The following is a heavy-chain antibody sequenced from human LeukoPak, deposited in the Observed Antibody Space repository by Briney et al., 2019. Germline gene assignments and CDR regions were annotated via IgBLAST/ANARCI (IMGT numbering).Heavy chain of an antibody. CDR3: ARGGSLDIVVVPAAMPAATMYCGGDCFDY. J-gene: IGHJ4*02. V-gene: IGHV4-4*07. D-gene: IGHD2-2*03. CDR2: IYTSGST. Sequence: SETLSLTCTVSGGSISSYYWSWIRQPAGKGLEWIGRIYTSGSTNYNPSLKSRVTMSVDNSKNQFCLKLSSVTAADTAVYYCARGGSLDIVVVPAAMPAATMYCGGDCFDYWGQGTLVTVSS. CDR1: GGSISSYY.